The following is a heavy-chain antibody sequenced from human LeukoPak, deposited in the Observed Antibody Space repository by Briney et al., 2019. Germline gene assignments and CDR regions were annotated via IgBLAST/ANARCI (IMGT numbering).Heavy chain of an antibody. CDR1: GGSISSGGYS. J-gene: IGHJ4*02. V-gene: IGHV4-30-2*01. Sequence: NTSETLSLTCAVSGGSISSGGYSWSWLRQPPGKGLEWIGYIYHSGSTNYNPSLKSRVTISLGTSKNQFSLKLSSLTAADTAVYYCARPHSTFFDQDAAYYFDYWGQGALVTVSS. CDR3: ARPHSTFFDQDAAYYFDY. D-gene: IGHD3-3*01. CDR2: IYHSGST.